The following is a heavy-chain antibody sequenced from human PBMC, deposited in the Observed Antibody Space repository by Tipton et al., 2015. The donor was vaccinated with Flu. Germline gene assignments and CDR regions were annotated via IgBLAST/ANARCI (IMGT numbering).Heavy chain of an antibody. V-gene: IGHV4-38-2*01. Sequence: TLSLTCAVFGDSISSVYHWGWIRQFPGKGLEWIGTVSRSGSTIYSPSLKSRVTISIDRSKNQFSLNLKSVTAADMAVYYCARRDYTSYVSDPKNWFDPWGQGTRVIVSS. D-gene: IGHD4-11*01. CDR2: VSRSGST. J-gene: IGHJ5*02. CDR1: GDSISSVYH. CDR3: ARRDYTSYVSDPKNWFDP.